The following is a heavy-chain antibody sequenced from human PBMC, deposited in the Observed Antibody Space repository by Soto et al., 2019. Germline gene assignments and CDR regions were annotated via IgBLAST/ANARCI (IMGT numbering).Heavy chain of an antibody. CDR2: IIPIFGTA. J-gene: IGHJ4*02. V-gene: IGHV1-69*01. D-gene: IGHD3-22*01. CDR1: GGTFSSYA. Sequence: QVQLVQSGAEVKKPGSSVKVSCKASGGTFSSYAISWVRQAPGQGLEWMGGIIPIFGTANYAQKFQGRVTITADESTSTVYMELISLTSEDTAVYYCARGYYYDSSGYYSNAYYFDYWGQGTLVTVSS. CDR3: ARGYYYDSSGYYSNAYYFDY.